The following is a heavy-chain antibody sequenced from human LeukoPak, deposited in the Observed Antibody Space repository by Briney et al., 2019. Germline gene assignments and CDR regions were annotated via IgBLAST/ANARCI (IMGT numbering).Heavy chain of an antibody. CDR3: ARQFCSGGSCQNWFDP. J-gene: IGHJ5*02. CDR1: GYSFTNYW. CDR2: IYPGDSDT. V-gene: IGHV5-51*01. D-gene: IGHD2-15*01. Sequence: PGESLKISCKGSGYSFTNYWIAWVRQMPGKGLEWMGIIYPGDSDTRYSPSFQGQVTISADNSISTAYLQWSSLKASDTAMYYCARQFCSGGSCQNWFDPWGQGTLVTVSS.